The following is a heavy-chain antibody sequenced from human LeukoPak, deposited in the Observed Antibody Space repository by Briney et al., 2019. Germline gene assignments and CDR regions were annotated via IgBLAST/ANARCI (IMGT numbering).Heavy chain of an antibody. Sequence: SETLSLXCTVSGGSISSSSYYWGWIRQPPGKGLEWIGSIYYSGSTYYNPSLKSRVTISVDTSKNQFSLKLSSVTAADTAVYYCARHSFGYCSSTSCYMPDYWGQGTLVTVSS. CDR3: ARHSFGYCSSTSCYMPDY. J-gene: IGHJ4*02. CDR2: IYYSGST. CDR1: GGSISSSSYY. D-gene: IGHD2-2*03. V-gene: IGHV4-39*01.